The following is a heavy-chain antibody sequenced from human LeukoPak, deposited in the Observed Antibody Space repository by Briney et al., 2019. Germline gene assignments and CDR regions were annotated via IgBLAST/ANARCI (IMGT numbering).Heavy chain of an antibody. CDR1: GGSISSSVYY. CDR2: IYYSGTT. V-gene: IGHV4-39*07. J-gene: IGHJ4*02. CDR3: AREGSSSWPPY. D-gene: IGHD6-13*01. Sequence: SETPSLTCTVSGGSISSSVYYWGWIRQPPGKGLEWIGNIYYSGTTYYNPSLKSRVTISLDTSKNQFSLKLSSVTAADTAVYYCAREGSSSWPPYWGQGTLVTVSS.